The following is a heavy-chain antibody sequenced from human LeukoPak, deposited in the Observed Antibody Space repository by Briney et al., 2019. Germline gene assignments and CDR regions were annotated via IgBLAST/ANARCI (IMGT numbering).Heavy chain of an antibody. CDR3: ARRATAGSCFDY. D-gene: IGHD6-13*01. CDR1: GFTFSDYY. Sequence: GGSLRLSCAVSGFTFSDYYMSWIRQAAGKGLEWVSFISSGGSTISHADSVKGRFTISRDNAENSLYLQMNSLRAEDTAVYYCARRATAGSCFDYWGQGTLVTVSS. V-gene: IGHV3-11*01. J-gene: IGHJ4*02. CDR2: ISSGGSTI.